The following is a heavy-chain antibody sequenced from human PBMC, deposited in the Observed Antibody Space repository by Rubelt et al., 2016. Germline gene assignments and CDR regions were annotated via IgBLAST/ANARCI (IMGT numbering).Heavy chain of an antibody. D-gene: IGHD4-17*01. J-gene: IGHJ4*02. Sequence: EVQLLESGGGLVQPGGSLRLSCAASGFTFSSYAMSWVRQAPGKGLEWVSAISGSGGSTYYADSVKGRFTISRDNSKNTLYLQMNSLRAEDTAVYYCAKDRNDYGDYVGRGTFDYWGQGTLVTVSS. CDR1: GFTFSSYA. CDR2: ISGSGGST. V-gene: IGHV3-23*01. CDR3: AKDRNDYGDYVGRGTFDY.